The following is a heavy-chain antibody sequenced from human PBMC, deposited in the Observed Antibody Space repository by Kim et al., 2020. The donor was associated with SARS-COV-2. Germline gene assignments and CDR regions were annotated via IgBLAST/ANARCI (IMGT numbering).Heavy chain of an antibody. CDR1: GFTFNSYG. J-gene: IGHJ6*03. CDR3: ARSPLRSSSTSSYYMDV. D-gene: IGHD2-2*01. CDR2: IWNDGSNE. Sequence: GGSLRRSCAASGFTFNSYGMHWVRQAPGKGLEWVAAIWNDGSNEYYADSVKGRFSISRDNSKKTMDVQMNSLRAEDTAVYYCARSPLRSSSTSSYYMDVWGKGTTVTVSS. V-gene: IGHV3-33*01.